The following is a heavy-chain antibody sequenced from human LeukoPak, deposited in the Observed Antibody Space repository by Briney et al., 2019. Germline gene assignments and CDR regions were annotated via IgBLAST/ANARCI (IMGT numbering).Heavy chain of an antibody. D-gene: IGHD6-13*01. V-gene: IGHV3-23*01. CDR1: GFTFSSYA. Sequence: GGSLRLSCAASGFTFSSYAMSWVRQAPGKGLEWVSAISDSGGSTYYADSVKGQFTISRDNSKNTLYLQMNSLRAEDTAVYYCAKDLSSSWYFPFDYWGQGTLVTVSS. CDR2: ISDSGGST. CDR3: AKDLSSSWYFPFDY. J-gene: IGHJ4*02.